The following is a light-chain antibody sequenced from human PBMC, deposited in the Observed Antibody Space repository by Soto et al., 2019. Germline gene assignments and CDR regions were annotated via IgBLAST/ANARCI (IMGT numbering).Light chain of an antibody. J-gene: IGKJ4*01. CDR3: QQSFTKLLA. CDR1: QSVSGF. V-gene: IGKV1-39*01. CDR2: GAS. Sequence: DIQITHSPASLSASVGDRITITCRTSQSVSGFLNWYQLKPGKAPKLLIYGASSLQSGVPSRFSGSGYGTDFTLSISSLQADDFATYYCQQSFTKLLASGGGTKV.